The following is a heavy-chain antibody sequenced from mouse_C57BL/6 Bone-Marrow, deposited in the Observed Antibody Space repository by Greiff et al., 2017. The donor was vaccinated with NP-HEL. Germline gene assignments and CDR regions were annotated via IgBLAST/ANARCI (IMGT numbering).Heavy chain of an antibody. Sequence: EVKLMESGPVLVKPGASVKMSCKASGYTFTDYYMNWVKQSHGKSLEWIGVINPYNGGTSYNQKFKGKATLTVDKSSSTAYMELNSLTSEDSAVYYCARDSNYEDYAMDYWGQGTSVTVSS. CDR2: INPYNGGT. J-gene: IGHJ4*01. CDR3: ARDSNYEDYAMDY. CDR1: GYTFTDYY. V-gene: IGHV1-19*01. D-gene: IGHD2-5*01.